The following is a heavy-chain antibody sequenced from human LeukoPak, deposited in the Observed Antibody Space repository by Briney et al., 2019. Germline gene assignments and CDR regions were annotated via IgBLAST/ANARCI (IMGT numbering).Heavy chain of an antibody. V-gene: IGHV3-23*01. D-gene: IGHD5-12*01. CDR1: GFTFSSYA. Sequence: GRSLRLSCAASGFTFSSYAMSWVRQAPGKGLEWVSTISGSGGSTYYADSVKGRFTISRDNSKNTLYLQMNSLRAADTAVYYCAKEVGGYDSYYYGMDVWGQGTTVTVSS. CDR3: AKEVGGYDSYYYGMDV. CDR2: ISGSGGST. J-gene: IGHJ6*02.